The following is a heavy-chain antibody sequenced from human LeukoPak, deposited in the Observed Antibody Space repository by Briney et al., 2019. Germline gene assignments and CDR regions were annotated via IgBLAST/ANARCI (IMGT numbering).Heavy chain of an antibody. CDR3: ARSVSSVSYRIDY. V-gene: IGHV6-1*01. Sequence: SQTLSLTCDISGDSVSSNSAAWTWITQSPSRGLEWLGRTYYRSKWFYEYGLSVKSRITFKSDTSKNQFSLQLNSVTPEDTAVYYCARSVSSVSYRIDYWGQGTLVTVSS. CDR1: GDSVSSNSAA. J-gene: IGHJ4*02. CDR2: TYYRSKWFY. D-gene: IGHD6-19*01.